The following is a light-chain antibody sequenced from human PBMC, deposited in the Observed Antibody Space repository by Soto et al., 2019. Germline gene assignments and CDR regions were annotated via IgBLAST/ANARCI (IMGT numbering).Light chain of an antibody. V-gene: IGKV1-33*01. J-gene: IGKJ4*01. CDR3: QQYDNLPLT. CDR2: DAS. CDR1: QDISNY. Sequence: DIQMTQSPSSLSASVGDRVTITCQASQDISNYLNWYQQKPGKAPKLLIYDASNLETGVPSRFSGRGSGTDFTFTISSLQPDDIATYYCQQYDNLPLTFGGGTKVEIK.